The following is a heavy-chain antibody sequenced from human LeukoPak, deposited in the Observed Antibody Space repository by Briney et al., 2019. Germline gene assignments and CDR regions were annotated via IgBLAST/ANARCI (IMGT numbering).Heavy chain of an antibody. Sequence: SETLSLTCTVSGGSISSSSYYWGWLRQPPGKGLEWIGSIYYSGSTYHNPSLKSRVTISVDTSKNQFSLKLSSVTAADTAVYYCARHIRYPQYSSGWVFDYWGQGTLVTVSS. V-gene: IGHV4-39*01. CDR1: GGSISSSSYY. CDR2: IYYSGST. J-gene: IGHJ4*02. CDR3: ARHIRYPQYSSGWVFDY. D-gene: IGHD6-19*01.